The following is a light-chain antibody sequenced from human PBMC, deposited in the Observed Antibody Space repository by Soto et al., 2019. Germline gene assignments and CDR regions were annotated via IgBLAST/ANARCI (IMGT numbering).Light chain of an antibody. CDR3: SSYTSISSVV. Sequence: QSVLTQPASVSGSPGQSITISCTGTSSDVGGYNYVSWYQQHPGKAPKVMIFDVSNRPSGVSNRFSGSKSGNTASLTISGLQAEDEADYYCSSYTSISSVVFGGGTKPTVL. CDR1: SSDVGGYNY. J-gene: IGLJ2*01. V-gene: IGLV2-14*03. CDR2: DVS.